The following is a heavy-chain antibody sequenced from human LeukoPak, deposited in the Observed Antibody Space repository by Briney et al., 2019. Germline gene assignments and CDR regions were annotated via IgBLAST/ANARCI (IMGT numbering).Heavy chain of an antibody. D-gene: IGHD3-10*01. CDR2: IHSDGTGT. CDR3: ARGSSVREDY. J-gene: IGHJ4*02. V-gene: IGHV3-74*01. Sequence: ALRLSCAASGFTFSTYWMHWVRQAPGKGLVWVSRIHSDGTGTSYADSVKGRFTISRDNAKNTLYLQMNSLRAEDTAVYYCARGSSVREDYWGQGTLVTVSS. CDR1: GFTFSTYW.